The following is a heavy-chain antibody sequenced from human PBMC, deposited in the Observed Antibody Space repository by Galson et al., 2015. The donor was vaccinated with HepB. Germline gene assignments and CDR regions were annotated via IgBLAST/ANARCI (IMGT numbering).Heavy chain of an antibody. J-gene: IGHJ3*02. Sequence: SVKVSCKVSGYTLTELSMHWVRQAPGKGLEWMGGFDPEDGETIYAQKFQGRVTMTEDTSTDTAYMELSSLRSEDTAVYYCATAGDYIWGSYRYTAGMSAFDIWGQGTMVTVSS. CDR1: GYTLTELS. D-gene: IGHD3-16*02. V-gene: IGHV1-24*01. CDR3: ATAGDYIWGSYRYTAGMSAFDI. CDR2: FDPEDGET.